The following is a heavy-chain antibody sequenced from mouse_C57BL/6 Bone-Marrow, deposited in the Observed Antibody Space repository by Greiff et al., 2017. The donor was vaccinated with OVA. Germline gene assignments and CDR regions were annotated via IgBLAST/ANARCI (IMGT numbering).Heavy chain of an antibody. CDR3: ARGGGYLWFAY. Sequence: VQLQQSGPGLVKPSQSLSLTCSVTGYSITSGYYWNWIRQFPGNKLEWMGYISYDGSNNYNPSLKNRISITRDTSKNQFFLKLNSVTTEDTATYYCARGGGYLWFAYWGQGTLVTVSA. J-gene: IGHJ3*01. CDR2: ISYDGSN. CDR1: GYSITSGYY. D-gene: IGHD2-2*01. V-gene: IGHV3-6*01.